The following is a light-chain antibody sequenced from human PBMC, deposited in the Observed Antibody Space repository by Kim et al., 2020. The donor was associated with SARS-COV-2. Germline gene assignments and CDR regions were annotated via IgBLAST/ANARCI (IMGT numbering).Light chain of an antibody. V-gene: IGKV1-27*01. Sequence: ASVGERVTITGRATQGISNYLAWYQRKPGTVPNLLIYAASTLQSGVPSRFSGSGSGTDFTLTISSLQPEDVATYYCQNYNDAPWTFGQGTKVDIK. CDR2: AAS. CDR1: QGISNY. CDR3: QNYNDAPWT. J-gene: IGKJ1*01.